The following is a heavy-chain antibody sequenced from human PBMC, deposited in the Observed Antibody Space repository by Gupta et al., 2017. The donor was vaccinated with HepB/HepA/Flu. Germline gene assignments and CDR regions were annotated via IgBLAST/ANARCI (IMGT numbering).Heavy chain of an antibody. V-gene: IGHV4-39*01. CDR3: ARAADPRWFDP. J-gene: IGHJ5*02. CDR2: IYYGGSS. CDR1: GDAITRTYY. Sequence: QLHLQESGPGLVRPSETLSLTCSVSGDAITRTYYWGWIRQPPGNGLEWIGHIYYGGSSYYNPSLKSRVTLSVDSSKNQFSLKLNSVTAADTAVYFCARAADPRWFDPWGQGTLVTVSS.